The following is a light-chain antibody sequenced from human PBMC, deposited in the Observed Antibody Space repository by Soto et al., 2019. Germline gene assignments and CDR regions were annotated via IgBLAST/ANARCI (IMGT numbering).Light chain of an antibody. CDR3: QQSETYPLT. J-gene: IGKJ5*01. V-gene: IGKV1-5*01. CDR2: DAS. CDR1: QTISTW. Sequence: IQMTQSPSTLSASVGDRVTITCRARQTISTWLAWYQHKPGKAPNLLIYDASTLMSGVPSRFSGSGSGTEFTLTISSLQPGDFATYYCQQSETYPLTFGQGTRLEI.